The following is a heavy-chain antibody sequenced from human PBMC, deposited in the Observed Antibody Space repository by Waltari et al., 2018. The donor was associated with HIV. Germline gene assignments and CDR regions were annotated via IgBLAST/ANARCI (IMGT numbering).Heavy chain of an antibody. CDR3: ARTRGSGWSGYYGMDY. CDR1: GGSISSSSYY. J-gene: IGHJ4*02. D-gene: IGHD3-3*01. CDR2: IYYSGST. V-gene: IGHV4-39*01. Sequence: QLQLQESGPGLVKPSETLSLTCTVSGGSISSSSYYWGWIRQPPGKGLEWIGSIYYSGSTYYNPSLKSRVTISVDTSKNQFSLKLSSVTAADTAVYYCARTRGSGWSGYYGMDYWGQGTLVTVSS.